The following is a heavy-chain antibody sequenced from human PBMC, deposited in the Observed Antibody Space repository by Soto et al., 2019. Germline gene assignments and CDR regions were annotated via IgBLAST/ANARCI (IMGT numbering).Heavy chain of an antibody. J-gene: IGHJ4*02. CDR1: GGSISSNNW. CDR3: AKGEGYNFWSGYTKIPDS. D-gene: IGHD3-3*01. V-gene: IGHV4-4*02. CDR2: IYSSETA. Sequence: QVRLQESGPGLVKPSGTLSLTCAVSGGSISSNNWWNWVRQAPGKGLEWIGGIYSSETANYNPSLKSRVTMSVDKANNQFSLRLTSVTAADTAVYYCAKGEGYNFWSGYTKIPDSWGQGTLVTVSS.